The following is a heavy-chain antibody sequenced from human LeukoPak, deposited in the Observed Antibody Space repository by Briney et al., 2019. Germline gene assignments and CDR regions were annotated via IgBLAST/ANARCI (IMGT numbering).Heavy chain of an antibody. CDR1: GGSISSSSYY. Sequence: PSETLSLTCTVSGGSISSSSYYWGWIRQPPGKGLEWIAGIYDSRSTYYNPSLKSRLTISVDTSKNQFSLKLSSVTAADTATYYCARPYHYDSGSRGTAFDIWGQGTMVTVSS. CDR2: IYDSRST. D-gene: IGHD3-10*01. V-gene: IGHV4-39*01. CDR3: ARPYHYDSGSRGTAFDI. J-gene: IGHJ3*02.